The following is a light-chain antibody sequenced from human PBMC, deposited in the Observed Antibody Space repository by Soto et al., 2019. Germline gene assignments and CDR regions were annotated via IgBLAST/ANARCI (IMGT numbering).Light chain of an antibody. V-gene: IGKV1-9*01. Sequence: IQLTQSPSSLSASVGDRVTITCRASQGISSYLAWYQQKPGKAPKLLIYAASTLQSGVPSRFSGSGSGTDCTLTISSRQPEDFATYYCQQLNSYPLTFGGGTKVEIK. CDR1: QGISSY. J-gene: IGKJ4*01. CDR3: QQLNSYPLT. CDR2: AAS.